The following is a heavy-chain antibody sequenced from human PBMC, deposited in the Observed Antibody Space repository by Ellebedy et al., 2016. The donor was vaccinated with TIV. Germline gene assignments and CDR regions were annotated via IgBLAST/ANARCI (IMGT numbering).Heavy chain of an antibody. Sequence: GESLKISCVASGFTFSDYHMSWIRQAPGKGLEWLSNIDFSGRTIYAADSVRGRFIISRDNARNSVSLQMNSLRAEDTAVYYCARGVGVHHSYYFDYWGQGALVTVSS. CDR2: IDFSGRTI. D-gene: IGHD1-26*01. CDR1: GFTFSDYH. CDR3: ARGVGVHHSYYFDY. V-gene: IGHV3-11*04. J-gene: IGHJ4*02.